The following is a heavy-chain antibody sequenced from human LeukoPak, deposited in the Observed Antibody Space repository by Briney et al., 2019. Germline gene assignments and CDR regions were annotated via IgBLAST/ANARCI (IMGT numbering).Heavy chain of an antibody. CDR3: AREVGSSGFDP. CDR2: ISSSSSHI. CDR1: GFTFSSYS. D-gene: IGHD3-10*01. V-gene: IGHV3-21*04. Sequence: GGSLRFSCAASGFTFSSYSMNWVRQAPGKGLEWVSSISSSSSHINYADSVKGRFTISRDNAKNSLYLQMNSLRAEDTALYHCAREVGSSGFDPWGQGTLVTVSS. J-gene: IGHJ5*02.